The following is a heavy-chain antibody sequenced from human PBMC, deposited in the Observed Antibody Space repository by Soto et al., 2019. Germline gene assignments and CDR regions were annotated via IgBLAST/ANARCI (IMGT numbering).Heavy chain of an antibody. CDR1: GGSISSSSYY. D-gene: IGHD3-3*01. V-gene: IGHV4-39*01. CDR3: AAQYYDFWSGYYTRDGSWFDP. Sequence: QLQLQESGPGLVKPSETLSLTCTVSGGSISSSSYYWGWIRQPPGKGLEWIGSIYYSGSTYYNPSPNSRVTISVDTSKNQFSLKLSSVTAADTAVYYCAAQYYDFWSGYYTRDGSWFDPWGQGTLVTVSS. CDR2: IYYSGST. J-gene: IGHJ5*02.